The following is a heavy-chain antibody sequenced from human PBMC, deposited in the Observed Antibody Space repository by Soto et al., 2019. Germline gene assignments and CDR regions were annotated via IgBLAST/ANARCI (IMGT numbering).Heavy chain of an antibody. D-gene: IGHD4-17*01. CDR3: TRQQYGYYGADP. J-gene: IGHJ5*02. CDR2: IRSKANSYAT. Sequence: EVQLVESGGGLVQPGGSLKLSCAASGFTFSGSAMHWVRQASGKGLEWVGRIRSKANSYATAYAASVKGRFTISRDDSRNTAYLQMTGLKPEDTAVYYCTRQQYGYYGADPWGQGSLFAVAT. CDR1: GFTFSGSA. V-gene: IGHV3-73*01.